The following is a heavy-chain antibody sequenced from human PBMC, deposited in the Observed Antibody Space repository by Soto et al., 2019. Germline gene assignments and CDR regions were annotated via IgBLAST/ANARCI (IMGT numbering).Heavy chain of an antibody. CDR1: GFTFSSYG. CDR2: IWYDGSNK. Sequence: GSPRLSCAASGFTFSSYGMHWVRQAPGKGLEWVAVIWYDGSNKYYADSVKGRFTISRDNSKNTLYLQMNSLRAEDTAVYYCARENPCSGGSCYYFDYWGQGTLVTVSS. D-gene: IGHD2-15*01. J-gene: IGHJ4*02. CDR3: ARENPCSGGSCYYFDY. V-gene: IGHV3-33*01.